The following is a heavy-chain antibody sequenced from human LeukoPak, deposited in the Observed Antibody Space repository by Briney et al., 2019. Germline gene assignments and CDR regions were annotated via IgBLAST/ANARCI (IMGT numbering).Heavy chain of an antibody. D-gene: IGHD5-12*01. CDR1: GFTFSNYW. CDR2: LNQDGSER. Sequence: GGSLRLSCAASGFTFSNYWMNWVRQAPGKGLEWVANLNQDGSERYNVDSVKGRFAISRDNAKNSLYLQMNSLRAEDTAVYYCARSTYSGYDSGRIYYYYYGMDVWGQGTTVTVSS. V-gene: IGHV3-7*01. J-gene: IGHJ6*02. CDR3: ARSTYSGYDSGRIYYYYYGMDV.